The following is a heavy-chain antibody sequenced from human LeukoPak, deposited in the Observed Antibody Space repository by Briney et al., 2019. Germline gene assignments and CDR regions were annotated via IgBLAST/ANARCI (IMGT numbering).Heavy chain of an antibody. J-gene: IGHJ4*02. D-gene: IGHD6-13*01. Sequence: PSDTLSLTCTVSGYSISSGYYWGWIRQPPGKGLEWIGSIYHSGSTYYNPSLKSRVTISVDTSKNQFSLKLSSVAAADTAVYYCARGVAAAGMVDWGQGTLVSVSS. CDR3: ARGVAAAGMVD. V-gene: IGHV4-38-2*02. CDR1: GYSISSGYY. CDR2: IYHSGST.